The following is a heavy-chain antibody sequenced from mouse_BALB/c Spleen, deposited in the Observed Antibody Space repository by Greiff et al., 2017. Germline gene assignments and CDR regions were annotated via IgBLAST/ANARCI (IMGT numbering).Heavy chain of an antibody. CDR1: GFTFSSYG. D-gene: IGHD2-1*01. J-gene: IGHJ2*01. Sequence: DVKLVESGGDLVKPGGSLKLSCAASGFTFSSYGMSWVRQTPDKRLEWVATISSGGSYTYYPDSVKGRFTISRDNAKNTLYLQMSSLKSEDTAMYYCARQNGNLYYFDYWGQGTTLTVSS. CDR2: ISSGGSYT. CDR3: ARQNGNLYYFDY. V-gene: IGHV5-6*02.